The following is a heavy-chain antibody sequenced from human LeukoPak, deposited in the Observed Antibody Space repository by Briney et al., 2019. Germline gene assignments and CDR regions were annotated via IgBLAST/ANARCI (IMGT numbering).Heavy chain of an antibody. CDR2: IDASDSYT. CDR1: GFSFPSYC. J-gene: IGHJ4*02. V-gene: IGHV5-10-1*01. CDR3: AGVAVAGGTYYFDN. Sequence: GESLKISCLGSGFSFPSYCIIWVRHISGESLESIKWIDASDSYTNYSPSFQGHVTISADKSFSTAYLQWSSLKASDIAMYYCAGVAVAGGTYYFDNWGQGTLVTVSS. D-gene: IGHD6-19*01.